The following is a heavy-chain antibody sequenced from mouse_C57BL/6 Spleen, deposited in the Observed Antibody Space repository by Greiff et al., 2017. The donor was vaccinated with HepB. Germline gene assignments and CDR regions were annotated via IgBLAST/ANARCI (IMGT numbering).Heavy chain of an antibody. CDR3: ARDNPRFDY. V-gene: IGHV5-4*01. CDR2: ISDGGSYT. J-gene: IGHJ3*01. Sequence: EVQGVESGGGLVKPGGSLKLSCAASGFTFSSYAMSWVRQTPEKRLEWVATISDGGSYTYYPDNVKGRFTISRDNAKNNLYLQMSHLKSEDTAMYYCARDNPRFDYWGQGTLVTVSA. CDR1: GFTFSSYA.